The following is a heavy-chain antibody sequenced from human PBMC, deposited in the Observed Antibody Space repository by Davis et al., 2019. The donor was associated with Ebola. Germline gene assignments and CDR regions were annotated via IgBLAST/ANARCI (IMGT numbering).Heavy chain of an antibody. CDR1: GFTFSSYG. V-gene: IGHV3-30*03. J-gene: IGHJ4*02. Sequence: GGSLRLSCAASGFTFSSYGMHWVRQAPGKGLEWVAVISYDGSNKYYADSVKGRFTISRDNSKNTLYLQMNSLRAEDTAVYYCARDRFGDYELDSWGQGTLVTVSS. D-gene: IGHD4-17*01. CDR2: ISYDGSNK. CDR3: ARDRFGDYELDS.